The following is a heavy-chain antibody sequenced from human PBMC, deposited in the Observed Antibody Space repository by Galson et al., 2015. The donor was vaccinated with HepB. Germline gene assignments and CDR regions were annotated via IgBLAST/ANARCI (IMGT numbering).Heavy chain of an antibody. Sequence: QVQLQESGPGLVKPSETLSLTCAVYGGSFSGYYWSWIRQPPGKGLEWIGEINHSGSTNYNPSLKSRVTISVDTSKNQFSLKLSSVTAADTAVYYCASTGVRGDDYWGQGTLVTVSS. CDR1: GGSFSGYY. CDR3: ASTGVRGDDY. D-gene: IGHD3-10*01. V-gene: IGHV4-34*01. J-gene: IGHJ4*02. CDR2: INHSGST.